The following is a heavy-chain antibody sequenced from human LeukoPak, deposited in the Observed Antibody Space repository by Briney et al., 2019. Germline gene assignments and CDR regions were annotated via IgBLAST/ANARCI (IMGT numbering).Heavy chain of an antibody. CDR1: GFTFSDYY. CDR3: AKEYYGDYD. D-gene: IGHD4-17*01. CDR2: ISTGSSYT. V-gene: IGHV3-11*05. Sequence: GGSLRLSCAASGFTFSDYYMTWIRQAPGKGLEWVSFISTGSSYTNYADSVKGRFTISRDDAKNSLYLQMNSLRAEDTAVYYCAKEYYGDYDRGQGTLVTVSS. J-gene: IGHJ4*02.